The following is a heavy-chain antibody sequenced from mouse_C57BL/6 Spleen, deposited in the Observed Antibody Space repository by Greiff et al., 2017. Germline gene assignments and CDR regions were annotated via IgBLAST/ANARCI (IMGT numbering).Heavy chain of an antibody. CDR2: IWRGGST. Sequence: QVQLQQSGPGLVQPSQSLSITCTVSGFSLPSYGVHWVRQSPGTGLEWLGVIWRGGSTDYNAAFMSRLSITKDNSKSQVFFKMNSLQADDTAIYYCAKEGMTAQAPFAYWGQGTLVTVSA. CDR1: GFSLPSYG. V-gene: IGHV2-5*01. D-gene: IGHD3-2*02. J-gene: IGHJ3*01. CDR3: AKEGMTAQAPFAY.